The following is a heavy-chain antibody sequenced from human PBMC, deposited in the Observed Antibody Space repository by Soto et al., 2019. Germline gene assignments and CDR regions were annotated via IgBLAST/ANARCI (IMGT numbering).Heavy chain of an antibody. CDR2: ISGSGGGT. V-gene: IGHV3-23*01. J-gene: IGHJ3*01. CDR1: GFTFSSYA. CDR3: AKVAAYCSSSSCYTDAFNL. D-gene: IGHD2-2*02. Sequence: GGSLRLSCAASGFTFSSYAMTWVRQAPGKGLEWVSAISGSGGGTYYADSVKGRFTISRDNSKNTLYLQMNSPRAEDTALYYCAKVAAYCSSSSCYTDAFNLWGQGTMVTVSS.